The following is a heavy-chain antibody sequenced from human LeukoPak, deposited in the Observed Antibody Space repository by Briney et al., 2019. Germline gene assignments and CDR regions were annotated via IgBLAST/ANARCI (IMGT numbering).Heavy chain of an antibody. J-gene: IGHJ4*02. V-gene: IGHV6-1*01. CDR2: TYYRSKWYN. CDR1: NRLSGKEAR. D-gene: IGHD3-22*01. CDR3: ARGPTPYYYDSSGYYFDY. Sequence: NRLSGKEARWRWTPQPQTRSLEWLGRTYYRSKWYNDYAVSVKSRITINPDTSKNQFSLQLNSVTPEDTAVYYCARGPTPYYYDSSGYYFDYWGQGTLVTVSS.